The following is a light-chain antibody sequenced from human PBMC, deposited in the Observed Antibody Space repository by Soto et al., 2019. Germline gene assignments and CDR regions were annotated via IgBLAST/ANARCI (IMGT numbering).Light chain of an antibody. CDR2: GVT. J-gene: IGLJ1*01. V-gene: IGLV2-14*01. CDR1: GSDNGAYNY. CDR3: SSFTTSYFYV. Sequence: QSVLTQPASVSGSPGQSITISCTGSGSDNGAYNYVSWYQQHPGKAPKLLIHGVTRRPSGVSSRFSASKSAYTASLTISGLQAEDEANYYCSSFTTSYFYVFGPGTKLTVL.